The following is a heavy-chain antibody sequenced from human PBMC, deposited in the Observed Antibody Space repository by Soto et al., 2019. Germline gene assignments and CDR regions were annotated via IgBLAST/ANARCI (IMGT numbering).Heavy chain of an antibody. D-gene: IGHD4-17*01. Sequence: SETLSLTCTVSAGSISSYYWSWIRQPPGKGLEWIGYIYYSGSTNYNPSLKSRVTISVDTSKNQFSLRLSSVTAADTAVYYCARGNGRNYYYGMDVWGQGTTVTVSS. CDR3: ARGNGRNYYYGMDV. J-gene: IGHJ6*02. CDR1: AGSISSYY. CDR2: IYYSGST. V-gene: IGHV4-59*01.